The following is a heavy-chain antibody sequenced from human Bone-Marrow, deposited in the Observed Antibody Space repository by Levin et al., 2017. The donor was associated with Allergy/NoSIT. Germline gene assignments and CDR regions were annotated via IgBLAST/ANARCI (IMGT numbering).Heavy chain of an antibody. Sequence: GSLRLSCAASGFNFRNYEMNWVRQVPGKGLEWLSHITGSGDSASYADSVRGRFIISRDNAENSVYLQMNSLRAEDSGLYYCATVSVFVPNTVASDKWGQGTLVTVSS. J-gene: IGHJ4*02. CDR2: ITGSGDSA. V-gene: IGHV3-48*03. D-gene: IGHD2-21*01. CDR3: ATVSVFVPNTVASDK. CDR1: GFNFRNYE.